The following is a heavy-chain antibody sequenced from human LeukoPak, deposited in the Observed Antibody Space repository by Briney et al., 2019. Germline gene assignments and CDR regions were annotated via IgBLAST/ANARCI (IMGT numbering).Heavy chain of an antibody. CDR1: GFSFSNYG. D-gene: IGHD3-10*01. Sequence: GGSLRLSCAVSGFSFSNYGMTWVRQAPGKGLEWVSAISASGGYTYYADSVKGRFTISRDNSRDTLYLQMNSLRAEDTAVYYCAKALGVRGVLDYWGQGTLVTVSS. V-gene: IGHV3-23*01. CDR2: ISASGGYT. J-gene: IGHJ4*02. CDR3: AKALGVRGVLDY.